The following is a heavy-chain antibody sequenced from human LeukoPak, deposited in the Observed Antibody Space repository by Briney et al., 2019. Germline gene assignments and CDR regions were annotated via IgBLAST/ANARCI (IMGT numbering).Heavy chain of an antibody. D-gene: IGHD3-22*01. J-gene: IGHJ4*02. Sequence: SQTLSLTCTVSGGSIRSGTDYWSWIRQPAGKGLEWIGRIYMSGSTDYNPSFKSRVTMSVDTSKNQVSLKLRSVTAADTAVYYCARERYYYDSSGSDYWGQGTLVTVSS. CDR1: GGSIRSGTDY. CDR2: IYMSGST. V-gene: IGHV4-61*02. CDR3: ARERYYYDSSGSDY.